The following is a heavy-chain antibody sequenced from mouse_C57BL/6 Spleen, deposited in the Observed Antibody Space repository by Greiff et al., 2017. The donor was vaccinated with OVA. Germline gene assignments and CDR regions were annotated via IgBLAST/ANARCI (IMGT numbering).Heavy chain of an antibody. CDR1: GYTFTDYY. J-gene: IGHJ4*01. Sequence: VQLQQSGPELVKPGASVKISCKASGYTFTDYYMNWVKQSHGKSLEWIGDINPNNGGTSYNQKFKGKATLTVDKSSSTAYMELRSLTSKDSAVYYCARGGLLYAMDYWGQGTSVTVSS. CDR3: ARGGLLYAMDY. V-gene: IGHV1-26*01. CDR2: INPNNGGT.